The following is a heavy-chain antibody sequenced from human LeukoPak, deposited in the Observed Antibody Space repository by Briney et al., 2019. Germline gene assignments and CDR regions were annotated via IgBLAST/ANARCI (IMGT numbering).Heavy chain of an antibody. CDR2: IYYDGSKK. J-gene: IGHJ4*02. D-gene: IGHD3-10*01. V-gene: IGHV3-33*08. CDR3: ATWRGSGSYGGYFDY. Sequence: PGGSLRLSCAASGFTFSSYAMHWVRQAPGKGLEWVAIIYYDGSKKNYADSVRGRFTISRDNSKNTLYLQMNSLRVEDTAVYYCATWRGSGSYGGYFDYWGQGTPVTVSS. CDR1: GFTFSSYA.